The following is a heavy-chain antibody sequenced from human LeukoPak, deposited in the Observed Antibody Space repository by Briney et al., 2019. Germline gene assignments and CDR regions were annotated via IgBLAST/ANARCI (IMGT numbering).Heavy chain of an antibody. CDR2: INPNSGGT. J-gene: IGHJ4*02. D-gene: IGHD3-22*01. CDR1: GYTFTGYY. Sequence: ASVKVSCKASGYTFTGYYMHWVRQAPGQGLEWMGWINPNSGGTNYAQKFQGRVTMTRDTSISTAYMELSRLRSDDTAVYYCARGGESIEYDYDSSGYYPDYWGQGTLVTVSS. V-gene: IGHV1-2*02. CDR3: ARGGESIEYDYDSSGYYPDY.